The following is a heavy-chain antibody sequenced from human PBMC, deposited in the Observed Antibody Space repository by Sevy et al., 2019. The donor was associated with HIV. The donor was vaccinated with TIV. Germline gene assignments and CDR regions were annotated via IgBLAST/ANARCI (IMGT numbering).Heavy chain of an antibody. CDR2: IYFTGNT. J-gene: IGHJ4*02. D-gene: IGHD1-1*01. Sequence: SETLSLTCSVSGGSISSYFWTWVRQSPGKGLEWIGNIYFTGNTDYSPSLKSRVTLLLDTSKSQFSLTLKSVTAADTAIYFCARDSTTRPRVLDYWGQGTLVTVSS. CDR3: ARDSTTRPRVLDY. CDR1: GGSISSYF. V-gene: IGHV4-59*01.